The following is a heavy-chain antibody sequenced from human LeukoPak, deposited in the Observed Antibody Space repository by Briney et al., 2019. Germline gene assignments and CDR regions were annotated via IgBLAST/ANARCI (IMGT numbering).Heavy chain of an antibody. V-gene: IGHV4-59*08. D-gene: IGHD2-2*01. CDR1: GGSINTFY. Sequence: ETLSLSYTVSGGSINTFYWSWLRQPPEKGLEWIWYVYYTGSTNYNPSLKSRVTISVDTSTNPFSLKLSSVTAADPAVYYCARRCSSASCSFDYWGQGTLVTVSS. CDR3: ARRCSSASCSFDY. CDR2: VYYTGST. J-gene: IGHJ4*02.